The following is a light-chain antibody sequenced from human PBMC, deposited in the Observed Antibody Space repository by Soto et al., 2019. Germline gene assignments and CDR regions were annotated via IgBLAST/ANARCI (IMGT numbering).Light chain of an antibody. CDR2: AAS. Sequence: DIPMTQSPASLSASVGDRVTITCRASQSISTFLTWYQQKAGKAPKVLIYAASTLQSGVPSRFSGSVSGTDFTLTISGLQPEDFAIYYCQQSYSSPRTFGQGTKVEVK. CDR1: QSISTF. J-gene: IGKJ1*01. CDR3: QQSYSSPRT. V-gene: IGKV1-39*01.